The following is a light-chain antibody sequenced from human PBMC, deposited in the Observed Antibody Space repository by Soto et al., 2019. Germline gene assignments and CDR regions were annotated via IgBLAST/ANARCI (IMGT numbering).Light chain of an antibody. V-gene: IGLV1-40*01. Sequence: QSVLTQPPSVSGAPGLRVTISCSGSSSDIGAGFDVHWYQHLPGTAPKLLIYGNTNRPSGVPGRFSGSKSGTSASLVISGLQAEDEADYYCQSYENSRTGFYVFGTGTKV. CDR1: SSDIGAGFD. CDR2: GNT. J-gene: IGLJ1*01. CDR3: QSYENSRTGFYV.